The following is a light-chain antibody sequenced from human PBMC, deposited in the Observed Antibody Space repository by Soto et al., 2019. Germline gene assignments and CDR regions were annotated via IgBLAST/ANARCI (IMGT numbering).Light chain of an antibody. CDR1: SGHSSYA. CDR2: LNGDGSH. Sequence: QAVVTQSPSASASLGASVKLTCTLSSGHSSYAIAWHQQQPEKGPRYLMKLNGDGSHSKGDGIPDRFSGSSSGAERYLTISSLQSEDEADYYCQTWGTGPAVFGGGTQLTVL. V-gene: IGLV4-69*01. CDR3: QTWGTGPAV. J-gene: IGLJ7*01.